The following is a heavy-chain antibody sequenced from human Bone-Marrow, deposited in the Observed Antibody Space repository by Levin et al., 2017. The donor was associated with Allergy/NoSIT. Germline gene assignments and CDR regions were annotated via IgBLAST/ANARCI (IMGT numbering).Heavy chain of an antibody. D-gene: IGHD6-13*01. Sequence: LSLTCAASGFTFSSYSMNWVRPAPGKGLEWVSYISSSGTTIYYADSVKGRFTISRDNAKNSLYLQMNSLRAEDTAVYYCARGVRYSSSPLDYWGQGTLVTVSS. J-gene: IGHJ4*02. CDR3: ARGVRYSSSPLDY. CDR1: GFTFSSYS. V-gene: IGHV3-48*01. CDR2: ISSSGTTI.